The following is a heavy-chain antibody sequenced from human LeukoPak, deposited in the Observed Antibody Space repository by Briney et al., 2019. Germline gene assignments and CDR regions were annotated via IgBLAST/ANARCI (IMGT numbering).Heavy chain of an antibody. CDR1: GGSISSYY. CDR2: IYYTGST. J-gene: IGHJ4*02. Sequence: SETLSLTCTVSGGSISSYYWSWIRQPPGKGLEWIAYIYYTGSTNYNPSLKSRVTISVDTSKNQFSLKLSSVTAADTAVYYCARHQDTSGWGTFPLDYWGQGTLVTVSS. D-gene: IGHD3-10*01. CDR3: ARHQDTSGWGTFPLDY. V-gene: IGHV4-59*08.